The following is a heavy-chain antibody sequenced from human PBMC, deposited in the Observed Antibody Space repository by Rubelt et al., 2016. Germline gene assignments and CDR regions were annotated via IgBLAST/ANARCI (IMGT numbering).Heavy chain of an antibody. Sequence: QLQLQESGPGLVKPSETLSLTCTVSGGSISSSSYYWGWIRQPPGKGLEWISYISPSATDTLYADSGKGRFTISRDDTRNSLYLQLNSLRVEDTAVYYCARRDYNYDYWGQGARVTVSS. V-gene: IGHV3-11*03. CDR3: ARRDYNYDY. J-gene: IGHJ4*02. CDR1: GGSISSSSYY. D-gene: IGHD4-11*01. CDR2: ISPSATDT.